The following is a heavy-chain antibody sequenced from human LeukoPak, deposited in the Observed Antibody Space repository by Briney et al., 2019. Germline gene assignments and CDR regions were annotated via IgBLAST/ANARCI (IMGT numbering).Heavy chain of an antibody. D-gene: IGHD5-18*01. J-gene: IGHJ6*02. CDR2: IWYDGSNK. CDR1: RFTFSSYG. Sequence: GRSLRLSCAASRFTFSSYGMHWVRQAPGKGLEWVAVIWYDGSNKYYADSVKGRFTISRDNSKNTLSLQMNSLRAEDTAVYYCAKESDGRYFDWQSGYSYGLGYYYGMDVWGQGTTVTVSS. V-gene: IGHV3-33*06. CDR3: AKESDGRYFDWQSGYSYGLGYYYGMDV.